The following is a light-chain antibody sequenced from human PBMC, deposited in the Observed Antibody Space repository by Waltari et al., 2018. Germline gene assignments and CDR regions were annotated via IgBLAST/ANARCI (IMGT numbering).Light chain of an antibody. Sequence: QSALTHPPSASGPPGQSVTISSTGTSRSVGGYTYVSWYQHHPGNAPKLMVYEVNKRPSGVPDRFSGSKSGNTASLTVSGLQAEDESDYYCSSYAGSNHLVFGGGTKLTVL. CDR2: EVN. J-gene: IGLJ3*02. V-gene: IGLV2-8*01. CDR1: SRSVGGYTY. CDR3: SSYAGSNHLV.